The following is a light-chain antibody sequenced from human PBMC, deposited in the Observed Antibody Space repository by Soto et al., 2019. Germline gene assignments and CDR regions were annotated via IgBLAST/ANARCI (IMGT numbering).Light chain of an antibody. CDR3: QQYGSSPPYT. J-gene: IGKJ2*01. V-gene: IGKV3-20*01. Sequence: EIVLTQSPGTLSLSPGERATLSCRASQSVSSSYLAWYQQKPGQAPRLLIYGASSRATGIPDRFSGSGSGTDFTLTISRLEPEDFAVYYCQQYGSSPPYTFGQETTLEIK. CDR1: QSVSSSY. CDR2: GAS.